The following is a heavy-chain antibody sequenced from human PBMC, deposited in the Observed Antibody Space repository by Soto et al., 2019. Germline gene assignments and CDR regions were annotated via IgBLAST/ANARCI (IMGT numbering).Heavy chain of an antibody. CDR3: ASHPRDSSGYWYYFDY. D-gene: IGHD3-22*01. CDR1: GFTFSSYS. CDR2: ISSSSSYI. V-gene: IGHV3-21*01. J-gene: IGHJ4*02. Sequence: EVQLVESGGGLVKPGGSLRLSCAASGFTFSSYSMNWVRQAPGKGLEWVSSISSSSSYIYYADSVKGRFTISREKAKKSLYLQMNSLRDEDTAVYYCASHPRDSSGYWYYFDYWGQGTLVTVSS.